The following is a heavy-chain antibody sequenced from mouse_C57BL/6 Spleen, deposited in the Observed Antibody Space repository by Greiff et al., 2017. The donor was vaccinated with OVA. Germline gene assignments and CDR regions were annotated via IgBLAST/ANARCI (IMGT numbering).Heavy chain of an antibody. CDR3: ARGRRADWYIDV. Sequence: QVQLQQPGAELVMPGASVKLSCKASGYTFTSYWMHWVKQRPGQGLEWIGEIDPSDSYTNYNQKFKGKSTLTVDKSSITAYMQLSSLTSEDSAVYYCARGRRADWYIDVWGTGTTVTVSS. J-gene: IGHJ1*03. V-gene: IGHV1-69*01. D-gene: IGHD2-12*01. CDR2: IDPSDSYT. CDR1: GYTFTSYW.